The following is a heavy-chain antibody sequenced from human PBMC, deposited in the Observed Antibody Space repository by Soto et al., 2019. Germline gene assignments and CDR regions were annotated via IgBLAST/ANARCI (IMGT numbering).Heavy chain of an antibody. V-gene: IGHV4-38-2*02. CDR2: ISHTGTT. D-gene: IGHD6-25*01. Sequence: SETRSRTCLVSGFLICSPYSWGWIRQPPGKGLEWIGSISHTGTTSYSPSLTIRASISVDTSKNQVSLKLASVKAAETAVYFCARVPVVFSDYVNSDLDVWGHETTVNV. CDR1: GFLICSPYS. J-gene: IGHJ6*02. CDR3: ARVPVVFSDYVNSDLDV.